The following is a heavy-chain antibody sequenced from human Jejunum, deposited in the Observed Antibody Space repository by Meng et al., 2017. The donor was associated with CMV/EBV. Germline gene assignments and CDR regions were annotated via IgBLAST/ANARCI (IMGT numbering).Heavy chain of an antibody. Sequence: QVELQESAPGLVKPSQTLSLTCSVSGGSIGSGDYYWSWIRQPPGKGLEWIGYIHDTGSTYYNPSLKSRVDISLGTSRNHFSLTLSSVTAEDTAVYFCARGSIFVSFDSWGQGTLVTVSS. J-gene: IGHJ4*02. D-gene: IGHD3-3*01. CDR3: ARGSIFVSFDS. CDR2: IHDTGST. CDR1: GGSIGSGDYY. V-gene: IGHV4-30-4*08.